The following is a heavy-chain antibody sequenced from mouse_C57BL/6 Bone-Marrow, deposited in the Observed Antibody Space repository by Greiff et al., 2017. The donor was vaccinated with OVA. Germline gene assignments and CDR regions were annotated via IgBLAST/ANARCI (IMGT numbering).Heavy chain of an antibody. Sequence: EVMLVESGGGLVKPGGSLKLSCAASGFTFSSYTMSWVRQTPEKRLEWVATLSGGGGNTYYPASVKGRFTISRDNAKNTLYLQMSSRRSEDTALYYCARLRGFDYWGQGTTLTVSS. V-gene: IGHV5-9*01. CDR1: GFTFSSYT. CDR3: ARLRGFDY. CDR2: LSGGGGNT. J-gene: IGHJ2*01.